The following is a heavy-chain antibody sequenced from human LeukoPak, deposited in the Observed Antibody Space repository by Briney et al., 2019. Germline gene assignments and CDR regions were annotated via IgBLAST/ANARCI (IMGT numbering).Heavy chain of an antibody. CDR3: ARSSPVYDY. D-gene: IGHD2-8*01. V-gene: IGHV4-34*01. CDR2: INHSGST. Sequence: SETLSLTCAVHGGSFSGYYWSWIRQPPGKGLEWIEEINHSGSTNYNPSLKSRVTISVDTSKNQFSLKLSSVTAADTAVYYCARSSPVYDYWGQGTLVTVSS. CDR1: GGSFSGYY. J-gene: IGHJ4*02.